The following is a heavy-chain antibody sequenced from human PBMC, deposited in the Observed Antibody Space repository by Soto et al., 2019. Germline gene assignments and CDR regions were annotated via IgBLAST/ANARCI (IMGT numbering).Heavy chain of an antibody. CDR1: GSSISSGSYY. Sequence: SETLSLTRTVSGSSISSGSYYLSWIRQHPGKRREWIGDIEYSGSTYYNLSLRSRFSVSGDSWKNQFSLKLSSATAPYTAVYYCARVGGYYYPNCFDPWRQGPMVTVSS. CDR2: IEYSGST. V-gene: IGHV4-31*03. CDR3: ARVGGYYYPNCFDP. D-gene: IGHD3-22*01. J-gene: IGHJ5*02.